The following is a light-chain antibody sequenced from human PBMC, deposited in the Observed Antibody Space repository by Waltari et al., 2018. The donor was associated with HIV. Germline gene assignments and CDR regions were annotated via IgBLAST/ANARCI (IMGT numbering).Light chain of an antibody. J-gene: IGLJ3*02. CDR2: YAN. Sequence: QSALTPPASASGSLGQSITISCIGTSRVIASYYYVSWYQHHPDEAPRLVIYYANSRPSGVPFRFSGSKSGNTASLTISGLQAEDEADYYCASYTITSTLVFGGGTKVTVL. V-gene: IGLV2-14*01. CDR1: SRVIASYYY. CDR3: ASYTITSTLV.